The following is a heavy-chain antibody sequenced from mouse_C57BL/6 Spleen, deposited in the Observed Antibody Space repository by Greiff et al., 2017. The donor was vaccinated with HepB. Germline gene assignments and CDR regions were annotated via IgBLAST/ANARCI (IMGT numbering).Heavy chain of an antibody. J-gene: IGHJ4*01. CDR1: GFSLTSYG. CDR3: AKNSRVTTPYYAMDY. V-gene: IGHV2-5*01. D-gene: IGHD2-5*01. Sequence: QVQLKESGPGLVQPSQSLSITCTVSGFSLTSYGVHWVRQSPGKGLEWLGVIWRGGSTDYNAAFMSRLSITKDNSKSQVFFKMNSLQADDTAIYYCAKNSRVTTPYYAMDYWGQGTSVTVSS. CDR2: IWRGGST.